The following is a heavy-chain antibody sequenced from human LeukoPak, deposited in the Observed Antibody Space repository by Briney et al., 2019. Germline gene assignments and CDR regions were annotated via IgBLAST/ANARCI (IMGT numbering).Heavy chain of an antibody. V-gene: IGHV3-53*01. CDR2: IYSGGST. CDR1: GFTVSSNY. J-gene: IGHJ4*02. Sequence: GGSLRLSCAASGFTVSSNYMSWVRQAPGKGLEWVSVIYSGGSTYYADSVKGRFTISRDNSKNTLYLQMNSLRAEDTAVYYCARDSSSWNYFDYWGQGTLVTVSS. D-gene: IGHD6-13*01. CDR3: ARDSSSWNYFDY.